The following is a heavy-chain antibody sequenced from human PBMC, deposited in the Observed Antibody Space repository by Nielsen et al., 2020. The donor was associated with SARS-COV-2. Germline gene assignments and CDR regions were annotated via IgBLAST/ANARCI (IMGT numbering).Heavy chain of an antibody. Sequence: LSCAVYGWFFSGYYWSWIRQPPGKGLEWIGEINHSGSTNYNPSLKSRVTISVDTSKNQFSLKLSSVTAADTAVYYCARGRNTMIVVVNRTFDYWGQGTLVTVSS. CDR2: INHSGST. CDR3: ARGRNTMIVVVNRTFDY. V-gene: IGHV4-34*01. J-gene: IGHJ4*02. D-gene: IGHD3-22*01. CDR1: GWFFSGYY.